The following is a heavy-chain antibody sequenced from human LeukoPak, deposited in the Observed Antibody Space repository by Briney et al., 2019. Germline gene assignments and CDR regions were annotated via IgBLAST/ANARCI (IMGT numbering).Heavy chain of an antibody. J-gene: IGHJ4*02. CDR3: ARGGSYLSPLGYFDY. Sequence: GRSLRLSCVASGFTFSSYAMHWVRQAPGKGLEWVAVISYDGSNKYYADSVKGRFTISRDNSKNTLYLQMNSLRAEDTAVYYCARGGSYLSPLGYFDYWGQGTLVTVSS. CDR2: ISYDGSNK. V-gene: IGHV3-30-3*01. CDR1: GFTFSSYA. D-gene: IGHD1-26*01.